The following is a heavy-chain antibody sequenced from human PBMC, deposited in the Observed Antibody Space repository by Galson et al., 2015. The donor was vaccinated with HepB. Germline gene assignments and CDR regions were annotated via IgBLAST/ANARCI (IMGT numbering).Heavy chain of an antibody. J-gene: IGHJ4*02. V-gene: IGHV1-18*04. D-gene: IGHD3-22*01. CDR3: ARTYYYDSSGSDIDY. CDR1: GYTFTSYG. CDR2: ISAYNGNT. Sequence: SVKVSCKASGYTFTSYGISWVRQAPGQGLEWMGWISAYNGNTNYAQKLQGRVTMATDTSTSTAYMELRSLRSDDTAVYYCARTYYYDSSGSDIDYWGQGTLVTVSS.